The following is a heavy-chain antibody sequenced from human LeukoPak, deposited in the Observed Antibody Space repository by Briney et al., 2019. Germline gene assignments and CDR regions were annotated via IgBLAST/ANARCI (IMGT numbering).Heavy chain of an antibody. CDR2: ISSSSSTI. Sequence: PGGSLRLSCAASGFTFSSYSMNWVRQAPGKGLEWVSYISSSSSTIYYADSVKGRFTISRDNAKNTLDLHMNSLRAEDTAVYYCAIDLSTYCSGGRCYSDYGGQGTLVTVSS. CDR3: AIDLSTYCSGGRCYSDY. J-gene: IGHJ4*02. D-gene: IGHD2-15*01. CDR1: GFTFSSYS. V-gene: IGHV3-48*01.